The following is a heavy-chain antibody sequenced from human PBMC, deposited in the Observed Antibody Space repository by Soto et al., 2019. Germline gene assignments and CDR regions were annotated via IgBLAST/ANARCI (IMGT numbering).Heavy chain of an antibody. J-gene: IGHJ4*02. CDR2: ISHTWTT. D-gene: IGHD2-2*01. Sequence: QVQLQESGPGLVKPSETLSLTCAVSGDSISGSQWWSWVRLPPGKGLEWIGEISHTWTTNYNPSLKSRVTMSVDKPKNQFSLNLTSVTAADTAVYYCASVISSRDEYFDYWGQGTVVTVSP. CDR1: GDSISGSQW. V-gene: IGHV4-4*02. CDR3: ASVISSRDEYFDY.